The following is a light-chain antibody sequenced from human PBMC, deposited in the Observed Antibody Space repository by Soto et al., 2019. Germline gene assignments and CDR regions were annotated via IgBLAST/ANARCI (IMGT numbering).Light chain of an antibody. CDR3: QHYNSYSEA. V-gene: IGKV1-5*03. Sequence: DIQMTQSPSTLSGSVGDRVTITGRASQTISTWLAWYKQKPGKAPKLLSYKASTLKSGVPSRFSGSGSGTEFTLTISSLKPDDFATYYCQHYNSYSEAFGQGTKVDIK. CDR2: KAS. J-gene: IGKJ1*01. CDR1: QTISTW.